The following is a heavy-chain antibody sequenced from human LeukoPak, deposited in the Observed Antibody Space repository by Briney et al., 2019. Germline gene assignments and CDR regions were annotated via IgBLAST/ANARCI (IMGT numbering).Heavy chain of an antibody. V-gene: IGHV3-30*02. D-gene: IGHD3-10*01. CDR1: GFSFRSYG. CDR2: IRYDGSYK. CDR3: ARDTAWFTALYYIDV. J-gene: IGHJ6*03. Sequence: EGSLRLSCEASGFSFRSYGMQWVRQAPGKGPEWVAFIRYDGSYKYYVDSVKGRFTISRDNSKNTLYLQMNSLRAEDTATYYCARDTAWFTALYYIDVWGKGTTVTVSS.